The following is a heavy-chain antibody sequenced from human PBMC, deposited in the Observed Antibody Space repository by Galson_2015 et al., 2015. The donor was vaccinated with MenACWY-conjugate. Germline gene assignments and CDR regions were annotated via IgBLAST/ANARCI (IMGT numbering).Heavy chain of an antibody. CDR3: AFSTGFDF. CDR1: GFTFSNSL. CDR2: ITTDAVTK. V-gene: IGHV3-23*01. Sequence: SLRLSCAASGFTFSNSLMSWVRQAPGKGLEWVATITTDAVTKVYADSVRGRFSISRDNSRKSVSLQMDRVTAEDTAVYYCAFSTGFDFWGHGTLVAVSS. J-gene: IGHJ4*01.